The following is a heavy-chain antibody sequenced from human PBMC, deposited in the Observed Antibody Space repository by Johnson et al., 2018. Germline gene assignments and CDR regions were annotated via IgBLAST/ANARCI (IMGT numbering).Heavy chain of an antibody. Sequence: VQLVESGGGLVQPDRSLRLSCAASGFNFDDYAMHWVRQAPGKALEWVSGISWKGEIIVYADSVKGGLPISIDNAKHSLYLQVNSLRDEDAAVFYFARILVQVVISAFDIWGQGTMGTVSS. J-gene: IGHJ3*02. D-gene: IGHD3-22*01. CDR1: GFNFDDYA. V-gene: IGHV3-9*01. CDR3: ARILVQVVISAFDI. CDR2: ISWKGEII.